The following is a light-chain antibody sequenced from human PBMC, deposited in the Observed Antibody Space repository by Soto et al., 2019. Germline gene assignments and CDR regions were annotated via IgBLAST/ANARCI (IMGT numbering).Light chain of an antibody. CDR2: DNT. V-gene: IGLV1-40*01. CDR3: QSYDSSLSGWV. Sequence: QSVLTQPPSVSGAPGQRVTISCTGSSSNSGAGYDVHWYQQLPGTAPKLLIYDNTNRPSGVPDRFSGSKSGTSASLAITGLQAEDEADYYCQSYDSSLSGWVFGGGTKLTVL. J-gene: IGLJ3*02. CDR1: SSNSGAGYD.